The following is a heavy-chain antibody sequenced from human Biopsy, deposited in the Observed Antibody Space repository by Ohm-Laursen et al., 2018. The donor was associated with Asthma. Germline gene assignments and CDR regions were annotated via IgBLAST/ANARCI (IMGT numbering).Heavy chain of an antibody. Sequence: EASAKVSCKSLGGTFNTYVIGWVRQVPGQGLEWMGGINSVFGTTTYPQKFQDRVTITADDSTSTVYMELSSLRSEDTAVYYCARKAGSCISRTCYSLDFWGQGTLVTVSS. CDR2: INSVFGTT. D-gene: IGHD2-2*01. CDR1: GGTFNTYV. V-gene: IGHV1-69*13. CDR3: ARKAGSCISRTCYSLDF. J-gene: IGHJ4*02.